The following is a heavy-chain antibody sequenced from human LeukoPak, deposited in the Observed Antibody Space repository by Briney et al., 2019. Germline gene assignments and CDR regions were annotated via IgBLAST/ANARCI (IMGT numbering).Heavy chain of an antibody. Sequence: PGGSLRLSRAASGFTFSTYAMSWVSQAPGKGLEWGSTFTGGEGITHCADSVKGRFTISRDNSKNTLYLQMNSLRVEDTAVYYCAKDMGLGWCYFDYWGQGTLVTVSS. D-gene: IGHD6-19*01. J-gene: IGHJ4*02. CDR3: AKDMGLGWCYFDY. CDR2: FTGGEGIT. V-gene: IGHV3-23*01. CDR1: GFTFSTYA.